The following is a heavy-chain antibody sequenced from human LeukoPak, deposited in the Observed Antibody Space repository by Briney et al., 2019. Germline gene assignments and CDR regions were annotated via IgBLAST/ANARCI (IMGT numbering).Heavy chain of an antibody. CDR2: IKQDGSEK. CDR1: GFTFSSYW. V-gene: IGHV3-7*01. CDR3: ARVIEISLFDY. J-gene: IGHJ4*02. Sequence: SGGSLRLSCAASGFTFSSYWMSWVRQAPGKGLEWVANIKQDGSEKYYVDSVKGRFTISRDNAKNSLYLQMNSLRTEDTAVYYCARVIEISLFDYWGQGTLVTVSS. D-gene: IGHD2-15*01.